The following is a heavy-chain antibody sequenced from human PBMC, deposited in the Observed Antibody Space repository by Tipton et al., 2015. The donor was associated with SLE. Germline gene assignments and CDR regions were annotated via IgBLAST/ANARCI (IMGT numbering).Heavy chain of an antibody. CDR1: GGSFSGYY. CDR2: ITHSGST. Sequence: TLSLTCAVYGGSFSGYYWSWIRQPPGKGLEWIGEITHSGSTNYNPSLKSRVTTSVDTSKNQFSLKLSSVTAADTAVYYCARGSYSSSSGLNWFDPWGQGTLVTVSS. CDR3: ARGSYSSSSGLNWFDP. J-gene: IGHJ5*02. V-gene: IGHV4-34*01. D-gene: IGHD6-6*01.